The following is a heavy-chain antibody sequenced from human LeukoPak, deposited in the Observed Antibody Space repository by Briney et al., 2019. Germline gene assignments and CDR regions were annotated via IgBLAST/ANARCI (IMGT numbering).Heavy chain of an antibody. J-gene: IGHJ2*01. V-gene: IGHV4-61*02. CDR1: GDSINSGSYS. CDR2: INTRGNT. CDR3: ARALTPWDYGGNSVGYFDL. D-gene: IGHD4-23*01. Sequence: SETLSLTCTVSGDSINSGSYSWSWIRQPAGKGLEWIGRINTRGNTNYNASLKSRVTISVDTSKNQFSLKLSSVTAADTAVYYCARALTPWDYGGNSVGYFDLWGRGTLVTVSS.